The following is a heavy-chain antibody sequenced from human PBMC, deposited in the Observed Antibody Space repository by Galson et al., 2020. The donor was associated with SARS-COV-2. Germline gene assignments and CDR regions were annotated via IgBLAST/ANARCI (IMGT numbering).Heavy chain of an antibody. D-gene: IGHD3-9*01. CDR3: ATGHSGTYDIVSGSVLYSYYMDV. CDR2: IDPSDSYT. CDR1: GYTFSSYW. V-gene: IGHV5-10-1*01. Sequence: HGESLKISCKGSGYTFSSYWITWVRQMPGKGLEWMGRIDPSDSYTTYSPSFQGHVTISADKSINTVYLQWSSLKASDTAMYFCATGHSGTYDIVSGSVLYSYYMDVWGKGTTVTISS. J-gene: IGHJ6*03.